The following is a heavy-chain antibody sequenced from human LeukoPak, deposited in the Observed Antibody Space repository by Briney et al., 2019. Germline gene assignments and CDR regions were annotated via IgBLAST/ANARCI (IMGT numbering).Heavy chain of an antibody. Sequence: SETLSLTCTVSGGFISSYYWSWIRQPPGKGLEWIGYIYYSGSTNYNPSLKSRVTISVDTSKNQFSLKLSSVTAADTAVYYCARVHTFYGDYDYWGQGTLVTVSS. CDR3: ARVHTFYGDYDY. J-gene: IGHJ4*02. CDR1: GGFISSYY. CDR2: IYYSGST. V-gene: IGHV4-59*08. D-gene: IGHD4-17*01.